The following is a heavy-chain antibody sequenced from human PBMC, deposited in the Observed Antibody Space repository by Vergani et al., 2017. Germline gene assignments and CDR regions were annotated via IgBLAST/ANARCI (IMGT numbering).Heavy chain of an antibody. CDR1: GFTFSSYG. CDR2: IWYDGSNK. V-gene: IGHV3-33*01. D-gene: IGHD2-15*01. J-gene: IGHJ4*02. Sequence: QVQLVESGGGVVQPGRSLRLSCAASGFTFSSYGMHWVRQAPGKGLEWVAVIWYDGSNKYYADSVKGRFTISRDNSKNTVYLQMNSLRAEDTAVYYCARGPPGYCSRGSCYYLDYWGQGTLVTVSS. CDR3: ARGPPGYCSRGSCYYLDY.